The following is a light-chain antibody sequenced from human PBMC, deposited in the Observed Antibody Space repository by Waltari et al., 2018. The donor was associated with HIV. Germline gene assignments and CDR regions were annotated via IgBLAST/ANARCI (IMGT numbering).Light chain of an antibody. Sequence: DIQMTQSPSSLSGFAGNTSTITCRASQPIRNSLAWYHQKPGRAPKVLVYAAATLESGVPSRYSGGGSGTDFTLSISNLQAEDFATYYCQQYHSPPLTFGPGTKVDIK. V-gene: IGKV1-NL1*01. J-gene: IGKJ1*01. CDR3: QQYHSPPLT. CDR1: QPIRNS. CDR2: AAA.